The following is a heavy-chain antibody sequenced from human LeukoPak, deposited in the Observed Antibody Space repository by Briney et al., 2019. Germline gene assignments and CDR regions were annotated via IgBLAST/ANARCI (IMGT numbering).Heavy chain of an antibody. CDR1: GFTFSNSA. J-gene: IGHJ4*01. CDR2: LSGSGITT. Sequence: GGSLRLSCAASGFTFSNSAMSWVRQAPGKGLELVSTLSGSGITTYYADSVKGRFTISRDNSKNTLYLQINSLRAEDTAVYYCAKGIYSSGWSYFDYWGHGTLVTVSS. CDR3: AKGIYSSGWSYFDY. D-gene: IGHD6-19*01. V-gene: IGHV3-23*01.